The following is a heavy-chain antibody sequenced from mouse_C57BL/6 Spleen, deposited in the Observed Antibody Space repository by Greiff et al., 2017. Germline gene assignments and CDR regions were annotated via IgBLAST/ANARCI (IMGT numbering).Heavy chain of an antibody. CDR3: ARAYGSSPYFDY. J-gene: IGHJ2*01. CDR1: GYAFSSYW. D-gene: IGHD1-1*01. Sequence: QVQLKQSGAELVKPGASVKISCKASGYAFSSYWMNWVKQRPGKGLEWIGQIYPGDGDTNYNGKFKGKATLTADKSSSTAYMQLSSLTSEDSAVYFCARAYGSSPYFDYWGQGTTLTVSS. CDR2: IYPGDGDT. V-gene: IGHV1-80*01.